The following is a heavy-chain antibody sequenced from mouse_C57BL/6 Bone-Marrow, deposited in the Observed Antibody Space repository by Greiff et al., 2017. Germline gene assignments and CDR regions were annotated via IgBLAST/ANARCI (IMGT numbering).Heavy chain of an antibody. CDR2: IRSKSNNYAT. D-gene: IGHD1-1*01. CDR1: GFSFNTYA. CDR3: VRQRYYGRSPYFDY. J-gene: IGHJ2*01. V-gene: IGHV10-1*01. Sequence: VKLLESGGGLVQPKGSLKLSCAASGFSFNTYAMNWVRQAPGKGLEWVARIRSKSNNYATYYADSVKDRSTISRDDSESMLYLQMNNLTTKDTAMYYCVRQRYYGRSPYFDYWGQGTTLTVSS.